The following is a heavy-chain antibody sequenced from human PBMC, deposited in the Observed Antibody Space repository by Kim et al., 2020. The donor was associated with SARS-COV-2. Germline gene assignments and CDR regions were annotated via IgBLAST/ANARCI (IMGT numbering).Heavy chain of an antibody. Sequence: SETLSLTCFVSGDSISNYYWSWIRQPPGKRLEWIAWVHPSGRNMYNPSLKTRVTISQDTSLNLFSLTLRSVTAADTAVYYCARHENSGTYPLDNWGQGTLLTVSS. CDR1: GDSISNYY. CDR2: VHPSGRN. V-gene: IGHV4-59*08. CDR3: ARHENSGTYPLDN. D-gene: IGHD3-10*01. J-gene: IGHJ4*02.